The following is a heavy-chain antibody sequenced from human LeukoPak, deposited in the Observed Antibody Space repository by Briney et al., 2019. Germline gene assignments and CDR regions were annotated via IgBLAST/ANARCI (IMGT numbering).Heavy chain of an antibody. Sequence: SSETLSLICTVSGGSISSYYWSWIRQRPGKELEWIGYIYSSGSTNYNPSLKSRVTISVDTSKNQFSLKLSSVTATDTAVYYCATPSGTRGNGDWFDTWGQGTLVTVSS. D-gene: IGHD1-7*01. CDR1: GGSISSYY. V-gene: IGHV4-59*08. CDR3: ATPSGTRGNGDWFDT. CDR2: IYSSGST. J-gene: IGHJ5*02.